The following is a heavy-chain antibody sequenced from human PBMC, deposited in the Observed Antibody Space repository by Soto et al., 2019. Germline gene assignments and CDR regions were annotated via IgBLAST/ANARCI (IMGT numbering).Heavy chain of an antibody. D-gene: IGHD3-10*01. J-gene: IGHJ3*02. V-gene: IGHV3-74*01. Sequence: PGGSLRLSCAASGFTLSDYWMHWVRQVPGKGLLWVSRISVDGGDTTYADSVKGRFTISRDNSKNTLYLQMNSLRAEDTAVYYCLTYYYGSGSSPLDAFDIWGQGTMVTVSS. CDR3: LTYYYGSGSSPLDAFDI. CDR1: GFTLSDYW. CDR2: ISVDGGDT.